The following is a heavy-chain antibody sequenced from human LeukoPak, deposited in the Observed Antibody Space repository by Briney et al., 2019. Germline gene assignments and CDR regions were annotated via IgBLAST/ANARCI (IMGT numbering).Heavy chain of an antibody. CDR2: IIPIFGTA. CDR1: GGTFSSYA. V-gene: IGHV1-69*01. J-gene: IGHJ4*02. D-gene: IGHD3-10*01. CDR3: ARELSYYYSSGSYYYFDY. Sequence: ASVKVSCKASGGTFSSYAISWVRQAPGQGLEWMGGIIPIFGTANYAQKFQGRVTITADESTSTAYMELSSLRSEDTAVYYCARELSYYYSSGSYYYFDYWGQGTLVTVYS.